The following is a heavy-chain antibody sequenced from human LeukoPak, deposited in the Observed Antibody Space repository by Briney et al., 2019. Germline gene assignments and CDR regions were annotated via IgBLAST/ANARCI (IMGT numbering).Heavy chain of an antibody. CDR1: GFSLSSYA. D-gene: IGHD6-13*01. J-gene: IGHJ6*03. Sequence: GGSLRLSCAASGFSLSSYAMSWVRQAPGKGLEWVSATSSSDSGTYYADSVRGRFTISRDNSKNTLYLHMNSLRAEDTAVYYCARGRYSSSWYGYYYYYYMDVWGKGTTVTVSS. CDR2: TSSSDSGT. V-gene: IGHV3-23*01. CDR3: ARGRYSSSWYGYYYYYYMDV.